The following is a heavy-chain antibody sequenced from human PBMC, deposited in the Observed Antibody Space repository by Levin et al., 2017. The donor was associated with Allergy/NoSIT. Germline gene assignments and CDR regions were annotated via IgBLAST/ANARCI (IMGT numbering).Heavy chain of an antibody. V-gene: IGHV5-51*01. CDR3: ARLVTARLDY. D-gene: IGHD6-6*01. J-gene: IGHJ4*02. CDR2: IYPYDSDT. Sequence: GGSLRLSCKGSGYSFANSWIGWVRQRPGKGLEWMGSIYPYDSDTRYSPSFEGQVTFSADKSNNTAYLQWSSLKASDSAMYYCARLVTARLDYWGQGALVTVSS. CDR1: GYSFANSW.